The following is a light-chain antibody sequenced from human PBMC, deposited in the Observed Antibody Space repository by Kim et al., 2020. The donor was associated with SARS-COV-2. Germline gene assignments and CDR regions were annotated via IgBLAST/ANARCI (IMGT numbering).Light chain of an antibody. CDR3: QSYDSSLSGSV. V-gene: IGLV1-40*01. Sequence: RVTISCTGSSSTIGAGYDVHWYQQLPGTAPKLLIYGNSNRPSGVPDRFSGSKSGTSASLAITGLQAEDEADYYCQSYDSSLSGSVFGGGTKLTVL. CDR1: SSTIGAGYD. CDR2: GNS. J-gene: IGLJ3*02.